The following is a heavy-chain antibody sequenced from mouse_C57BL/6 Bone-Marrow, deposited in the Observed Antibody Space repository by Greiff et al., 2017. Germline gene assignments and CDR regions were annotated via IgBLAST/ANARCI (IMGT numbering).Heavy chain of an antibody. CDR3: ARRIKGNYFDY. CDR1: GFTFSSYG. Sequence: EVQGVESGGDLVKPGGSLKLSCAASGFTFSSYGMSWVRQTPDKRLEWVATISSGGSYTYYPDSVKGRFTISRDNAKNTLYLQMSSLKSEDTAMYYCARRIKGNYFDYWGQGTTLTVSS. D-gene: IGHD1-1*01. CDR2: ISSGGSYT. V-gene: IGHV5-6*01. J-gene: IGHJ2*01.